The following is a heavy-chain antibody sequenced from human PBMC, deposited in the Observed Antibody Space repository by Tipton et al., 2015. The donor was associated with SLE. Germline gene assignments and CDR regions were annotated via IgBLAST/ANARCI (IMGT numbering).Heavy chain of an antibody. CDR3: ARSLRFLEWEFDP. V-gene: IGHV4-61*02. CDR2: IFISGDT. D-gene: IGHD3-3*01. Sequence: TLSLTCTVSGGSINSGSYYWSWIRQPAGKGLEWIGRIFISGDTYYNPSLEGRVTISLDTSKNQFSLKLTSVTAADTAVYYCARSLRFLEWEFDPWGQGTLVTVSS. J-gene: IGHJ5*02. CDR1: GGSINSGSYY.